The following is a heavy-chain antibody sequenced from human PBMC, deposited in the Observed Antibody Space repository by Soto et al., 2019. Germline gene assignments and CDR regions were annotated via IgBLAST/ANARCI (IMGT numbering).Heavy chain of an antibody. D-gene: IGHD1-1*01. CDR2: ISAHNGNT. CDR1: GYGFTTYG. J-gene: IGHJ4*02. CDR3: ARGRYGDY. V-gene: IGHV1-18*01. Sequence: QVHLVQSGAEVKKPGASVKVSCKGSGYGFTTYGITWVRQAPGQGLEWMEWISAHNGNTNYAQKLEGRVTGTRDTSTSTAYMELRSLRSDDTAVYYCARGRYGDYWGQGALVTVSS.